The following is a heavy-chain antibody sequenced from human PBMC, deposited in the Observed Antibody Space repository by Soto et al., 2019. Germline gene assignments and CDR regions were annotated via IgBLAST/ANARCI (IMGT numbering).Heavy chain of an antibody. V-gene: IGHV1-69*06. CDR2: IIPIFGTA. CDR3: ARDQVLVPAAIQYYYYGMAV. CDR1: VGTFSSYA. D-gene: IGHD2-2*02. Sequence: QVQLVQSGAEVKKPGSSVKVSCKASVGTFSSYAISWVRQAPGQGLEWMGGIIPIFGTANYAQKFQGRVTITADKSTSTAYMELSSLRSEDTAVYYCARDQVLVPAAIQYYYYGMAVWGQGTTVTVSS. J-gene: IGHJ6*02.